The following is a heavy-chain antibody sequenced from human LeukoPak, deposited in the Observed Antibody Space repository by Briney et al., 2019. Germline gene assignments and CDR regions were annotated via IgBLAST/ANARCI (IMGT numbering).Heavy chain of an antibody. D-gene: IGHD2-8*01. Sequence: GGSLRLSCAASGFTFSSYGMSWVRQAPGKGLEWVSAISGSGASTDYADSVKGRFTISRDNSKNTLYLQMNSLRAEDTAVYYCAKKLGYCTNGVCYIGGLDYWGQGTLVTVSS. CDR2: ISGSGAST. J-gene: IGHJ4*02. CDR3: AKKLGYCTNGVCYIGGLDY. V-gene: IGHV3-23*01. CDR1: GFTFSSYG.